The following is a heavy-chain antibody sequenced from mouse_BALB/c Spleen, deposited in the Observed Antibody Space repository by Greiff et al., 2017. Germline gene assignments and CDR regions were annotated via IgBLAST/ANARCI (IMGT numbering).Heavy chain of an antibody. CDR3: ASYYYGSSYGY. J-gene: IGHJ2*01. CDR1: GFNIKDYY. D-gene: IGHD1-1*01. Sequence: VQLKESGAELVRPGALVKLSCKASGFNIKDYYMHWVKQRPEQGLEWIGWIDPENGNTIYDPKFQGKASITADTSSNTAYLQLSSLTSEDTAVYYCASYYYGSSYGYWGQGTTLTVSS. CDR2: IDPENGNT. V-gene: IGHV14-1*02.